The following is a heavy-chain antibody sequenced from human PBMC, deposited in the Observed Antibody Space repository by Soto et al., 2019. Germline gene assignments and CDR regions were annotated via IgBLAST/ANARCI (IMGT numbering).Heavy chain of an antibody. J-gene: IGHJ5*01. CDR3: ARGRYCLTGRCFPNWFDS. CDR1: GDSISNLDYF. CDR2: IYKIATT. D-gene: IGHD7-27*01. V-gene: IGHV4-30-4*01. Sequence: SETLSLTCSVSGDSISNLDYFWAWIRQPPGQALEYIGYIYKIATTYYNPSFESRVAISVDTSKSQFSLNVTSVKAADTAVYFCARGRYCLTGRCFPNWFDSWGQGALVTVSS.